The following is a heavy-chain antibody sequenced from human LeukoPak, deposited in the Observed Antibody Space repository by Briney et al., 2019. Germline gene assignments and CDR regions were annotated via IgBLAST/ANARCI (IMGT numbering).Heavy chain of an antibody. CDR2: ISYDGSNK. Sequence: EGSLRLSCAASGFTFGSYAMSWVRQAPGKGLEWVAVISYDGSNKYYVDSVKGRFTISRDNSKNTLYLQMNSLRVEDTAVYYCVKVPRSGCCAFDIWGQGTMVTVSS. D-gene: IGHD6-19*01. J-gene: IGHJ3*02. CDR1: GFTFGSYA. V-gene: IGHV3-30*18. CDR3: VKVPRSGCCAFDI.